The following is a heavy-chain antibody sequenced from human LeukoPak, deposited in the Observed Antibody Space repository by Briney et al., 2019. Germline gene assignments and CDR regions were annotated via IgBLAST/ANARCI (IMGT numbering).Heavy chain of an antibody. Sequence: SETLSLTCTVSGGSISTSSYYWGWIRQPPGKGLEWIGSIYYSGSTNYNPSLKSRVTISVDTSKNQFSLKLSSVTAADTAIYYCARHYGSGTYPLDYWGQGTLVTVSS. V-gene: IGHV4-39*01. CDR2: IYYSGST. D-gene: IGHD3-10*01. CDR1: GGSISTSSYY. J-gene: IGHJ4*02. CDR3: ARHYGSGTYPLDY.